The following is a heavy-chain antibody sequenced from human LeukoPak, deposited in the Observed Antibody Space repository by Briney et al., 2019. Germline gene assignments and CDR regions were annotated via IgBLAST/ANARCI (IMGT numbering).Heavy chain of an antibody. V-gene: IGHV4-59*11. CDR3: ARDAGTPTVTHYYGMDV. CDR2: IYTGGTT. J-gene: IGHJ6*02. D-gene: IGHD4-11*01. Sequence: SETLSLTCTVSGGSTSSHFWSWIRQPPGKGLEWIGNIYTGGTTNYNPSLKSGVTISIDTSKNQLSLHLASVTAADTAVYYCARDAGTPTVTHYYGMDVWGQGTTVTVSS. CDR1: GGSTSSHF.